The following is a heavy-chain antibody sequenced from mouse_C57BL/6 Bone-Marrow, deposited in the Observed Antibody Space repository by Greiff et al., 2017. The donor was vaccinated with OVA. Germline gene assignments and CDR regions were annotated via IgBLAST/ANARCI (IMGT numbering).Heavy chain of an antibody. J-gene: IGHJ2*01. CDR2: IDPETGGT. D-gene: IGHD1-1*01. CDR3: TRDASYYYGSSY. CDR1: GYTFTDYE. V-gene: IGHV1-15*01. Sequence: VKLQESGAELVRPGASVTLSCKASGYTFTDYEMHWVKQTPVHGLEWIGAIDPETGGTAYNQKFKGKAILTADKSSSTAYMELRSLTSEDSAVYYWTRDASYYYGSSYWGQGTTLTVSS.